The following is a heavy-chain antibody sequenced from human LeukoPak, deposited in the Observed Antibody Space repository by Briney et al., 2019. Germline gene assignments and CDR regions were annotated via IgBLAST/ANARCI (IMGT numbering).Heavy chain of an antibody. D-gene: IGHD5-18*01. Sequence: PSETLSLTRAVYGGSFSGYYWSWIRQPPGKGLEWIGEINHSGSTNYNPSLKSRVTISVDTSKNQFSLKLSSVTAADTAVYYCARGSDTAMVNWFDPWGQGTLVTVSS. V-gene: IGHV4-34*01. CDR3: ARGSDTAMVNWFDP. CDR1: GGSFSGYY. J-gene: IGHJ5*02. CDR2: INHSGST.